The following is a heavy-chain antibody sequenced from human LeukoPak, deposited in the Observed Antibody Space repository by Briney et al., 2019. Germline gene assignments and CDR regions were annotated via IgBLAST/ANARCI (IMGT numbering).Heavy chain of an antibody. CDR2: INPNSGGT. CDR3: ARDGAGNRYWFDP. D-gene: IGHD3-16*01. CDR1: GYTFTGYH. V-gene: IGHV1-2*02. J-gene: IGHJ5*02. Sequence: ASVKVSCKASGYTFTGYHMHRVRQAPGQGLEWTGWINPNSGGTNSAQKFQGRVTMTRDTSISTAYMELSRLRSDDTAVYYCARDGAGNRYWFDPWGQGTLVTVSS.